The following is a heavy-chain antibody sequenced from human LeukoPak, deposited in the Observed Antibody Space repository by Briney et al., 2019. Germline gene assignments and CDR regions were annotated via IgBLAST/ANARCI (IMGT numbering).Heavy chain of an antibody. D-gene: IGHD2/OR15-2a*01. CDR3: ARVFTWYYEDFDY. CDR2: IYSGGST. CDR1: GFTVSSNY. V-gene: IGHV3-66*02. J-gene: IGHJ4*02. Sequence: GGSLRLSCAASGFTVSSNYMSWVRQAPGKGLEWVSVIYSGGSTYYADSVKGRFTISRDNSKNTLYLQMNSLRAEDTAVYYCARVFTWYYEDFDYWGQGTLVTVSS.